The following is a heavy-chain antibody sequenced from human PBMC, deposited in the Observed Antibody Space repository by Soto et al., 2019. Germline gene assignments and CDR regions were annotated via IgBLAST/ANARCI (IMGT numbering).Heavy chain of an antibody. CDR2: IYATGTT. CDR1: GASISGYY. CDR3: VRDGTKTLRDWFAP. D-gene: IGHD1-1*01. J-gene: IGHJ5*02. Sequence: QVQLQESGPGLVKPSETLSLTCTVSGASISGYYWSWIRKSAGKGLEWIGRIYATGTTDYNPSLKSRVMMSVDTSKKQFSLKLRSGTAADTAVYYCVRDGTKTLRDWFAPWGQGISVTVSS. V-gene: IGHV4-4*07.